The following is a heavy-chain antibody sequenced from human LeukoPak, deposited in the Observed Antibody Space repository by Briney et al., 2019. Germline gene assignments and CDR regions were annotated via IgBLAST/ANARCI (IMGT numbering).Heavy chain of an antibody. CDR3: ARDPTYYDFWSGYPNWFDP. D-gene: IGHD3-3*01. CDR2: IKKDGSEK. V-gene: IGHV3-7*01. J-gene: IGHJ5*02. CDR1: GFTFSSYW. Sequence: GGSLRLSCAASGFTFSSYWMSWVRQAPGKGLEWVANIKKDGSEKYYVDSVKGRFTISRDNAKNSPYLQMNSLRAEDTAVYYCARDPTYYDFWSGYPNWFDPWGQGTLVTVSS.